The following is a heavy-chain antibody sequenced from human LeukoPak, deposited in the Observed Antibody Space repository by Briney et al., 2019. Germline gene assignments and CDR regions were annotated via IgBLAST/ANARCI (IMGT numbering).Heavy chain of an antibody. CDR2: IYHSGST. V-gene: IGHV4-38-2*02. J-gene: IGHJ4*02. D-gene: IGHD3-10*02. Sequence: SETLSLTCTVSGYSISSGYYWGWIRQPPGKGLEWIGSIYHSGSTYYNPSLKSRVTISVDTSKNQFSLKLSSVTAADTAVYYCARSVRGGIDYWGQGTLVTVSS. CDR1: GYSISSGYY. CDR3: ARSVRGGIDY.